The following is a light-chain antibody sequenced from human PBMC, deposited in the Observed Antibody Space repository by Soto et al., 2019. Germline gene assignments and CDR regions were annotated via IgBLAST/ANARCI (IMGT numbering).Light chain of an antibody. Sequence: EIVLTQSPGTLSLSPGERATLSCRASQSVSSSYLAWYQQKPGQAPRLVIYGSSSRATGIPDRFSGSGSGTDFTLTISRLEPEDFAVYYCHQYGSSHTFGQGTKVEIK. CDR1: QSVSSSY. CDR3: HQYGSSHT. CDR2: GSS. J-gene: IGKJ1*01. V-gene: IGKV3-20*01.